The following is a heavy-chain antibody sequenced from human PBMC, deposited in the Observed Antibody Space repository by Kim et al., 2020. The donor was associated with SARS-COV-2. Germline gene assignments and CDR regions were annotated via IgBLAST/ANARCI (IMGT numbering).Heavy chain of an antibody. J-gene: IGHJ4*01. Sequence: DSGKGRFTISRDNAKNSLYLQMNSLRAEDTALYYFAKGRGVGGSYYVFDYWGQGTLVTVSS. V-gene: IGHV3-9*01. D-gene: IGHD1-26*01. CDR3: AKGRGVGGSYYVFDY.